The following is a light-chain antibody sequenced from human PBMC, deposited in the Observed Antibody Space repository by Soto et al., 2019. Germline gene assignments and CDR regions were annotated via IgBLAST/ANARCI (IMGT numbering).Light chain of an antibody. V-gene: IGKV3-15*01. J-gene: IGKJ1*01. Sequence: EIVLTPSPGTLSLSPGERTTPSFRASQSVSSNLAWYQQKPGQAPRLLIYGASTRATGIPARFSGSGSGTEFTLTISSLQSEDFAVYYCQQYNNWPRTFGQGTKVDIK. CDR1: QSVSSN. CDR3: QQYNNWPRT. CDR2: GAS.